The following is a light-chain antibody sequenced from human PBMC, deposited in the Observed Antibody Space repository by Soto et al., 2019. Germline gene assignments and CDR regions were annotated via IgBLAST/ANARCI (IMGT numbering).Light chain of an antibody. CDR3: ASWDSSLRGVV. V-gene: IGLV1-51*01. Sequence: QSILTQPPSVSAAPGQKVTISCSGSSSSSGKNFLSWYQQVARTAPKLLIYEDDKRPSGIPDRFSGSKSGTSATLGITGLQTGDESDYYCASWDSSLRGVVFGGGTNLTVL. J-gene: IGLJ2*01. CDR1: SSSSGKNF. CDR2: EDD.